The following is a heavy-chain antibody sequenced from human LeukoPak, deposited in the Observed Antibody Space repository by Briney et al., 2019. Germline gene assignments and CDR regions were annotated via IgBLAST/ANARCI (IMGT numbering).Heavy chain of an antibody. Sequence: GGSLRLSCAASGFTVSSYYMSWVRQAPGKGLEWVSVIYSGGGTYYADSVKGRFTISRDNSKNTLYLQMNSLRAEDTAVYYCARSRGYSYGNDYWGQGTLVTVSS. V-gene: IGHV3-66*01. J-gene: IGHJ4*02. D-gene: IGHD5-18*01. CDR3: ARSRGYSYGNDY. CDR2: IYSGGGT. CDR1: GFTVSSYY.